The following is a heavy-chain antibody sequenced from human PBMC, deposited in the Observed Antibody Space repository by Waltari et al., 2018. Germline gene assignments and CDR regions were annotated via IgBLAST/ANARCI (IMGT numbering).Heavy chain of an antibody. CDR3: AREYSGYDLDYFDY. CDR2: IYTSGST. J-gene: IGHJ4*02. Sequence: QVQLQESGPGLVKPSETLSLTCTVSGGSISSYYWSWIRPPAGKGLEWIGRIYTSGSTNYNPSLKSRVTMSVDTSKNQFSLKLSSVTAADTAVYYCAREYSGYDLDYFDYWGQGTLVTVSS. D-gene: IGHD5-12*01. CDR1: GGSISSYY. V-gene: IGHV4-4*07.